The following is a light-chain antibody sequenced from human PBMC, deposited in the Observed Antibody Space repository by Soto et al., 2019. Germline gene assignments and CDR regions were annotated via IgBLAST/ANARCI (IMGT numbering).Light chain of an antibody. CDR1: QSVSSDY. CDR3: QQYGSSPMT. V-gene: IGKV3-20*01. Sequence: EIVLTQSPGTLSLSPGERATLSCRASQSVSSDYLAWYQQKPGQSARLLVYGVSSRATGIPDRFSGSGSGTDFNLTISRLEPEDLAVYYCQQYGSSPMTFGQGTKVEIQ. J-gene: IGKJ1*01. CDR2: GVS.